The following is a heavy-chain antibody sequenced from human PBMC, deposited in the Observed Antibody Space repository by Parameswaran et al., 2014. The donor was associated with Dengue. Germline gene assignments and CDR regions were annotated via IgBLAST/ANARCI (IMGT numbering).Heavy chain of an antibody. D-gene: IGHD1-26*01. J-gene: IGHJ5*02. CDR2: TYYRSKWYN. V-gene: IGHV6-1*01. CDR3: ARGSDSGSYSGEWWFDP. Sequence: SQTLSLTCAISGDTVSSNSAAWNWIRQSPSRGLEWLGRTYYRSKWYNDYAVSVKSRITINPDTSKNQFSLQPNSVTPEDTAVYYCARGSDSGSYSGEWWFDPWGQGTLVTVSS. CDR1: GDTVSSNSAA.